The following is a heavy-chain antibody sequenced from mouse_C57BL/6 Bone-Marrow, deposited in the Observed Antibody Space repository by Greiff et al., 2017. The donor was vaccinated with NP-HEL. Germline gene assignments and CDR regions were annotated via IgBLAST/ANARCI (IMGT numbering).Heavy chain of an antibody. V-gene: IGHV1-26*01. CDR3: ARSRYYSKKDWYFDV. CDR2: RKTNNGGT. J-gene: IGHJ1*03. CDR1: GYTFTDYY. Sequence: EVQLQQSGPELVKPGASVKISCKASGYTFTDYYMNWVKQSHGKSREGSGERKTNNGGTSYNQKFKGKATLTVDKSSSTAYMELRSLTSEDSAVYYCARSRYYSKKDWYFDVWGTGTTVTVSS. D-gene: IGHD2-5*01.